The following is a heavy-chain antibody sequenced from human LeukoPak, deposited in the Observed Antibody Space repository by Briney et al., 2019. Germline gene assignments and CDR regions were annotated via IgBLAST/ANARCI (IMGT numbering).Heavy chain of an antibody. V-gene: IGHV3-23*01. J-gene: IGHJ4*02. CDR1: GFTFSSYA. CDR2: ISGSGGSS. CDR3: AKGRDAYNLYFDY. Sequence: GGSLRLSCAASGFTFSSYAMSWVRQAPGKGLEWVSAISGSGGSSYYADSVKGRFTISRDNSKNTLYLQMNSLRAEDTAVYYCAKGRDAYNLYFDYWGQGTLVTVSS. D-gene: IGHD5-24*01.